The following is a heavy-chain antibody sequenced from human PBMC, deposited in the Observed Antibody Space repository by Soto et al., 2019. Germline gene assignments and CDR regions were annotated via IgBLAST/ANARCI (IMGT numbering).Heavy chain of an antibody. CDR3: ARGDTIVGATRGAFDI. CDR1: GGSISSYY. D-gene: IGHD1-26*01. Sequence: LSLTCTVSGGSISSYYWSWIRQPPGKGLEWIGYIYYSGSTNYNPSLKSRVTISVDTSKNQFSLKLSSVTAADTAVYYCARGDTIVGATRGAFDIWGQGTMVTVSS. J-gene: IGHJ3*02. V-gene: IGHV4-59*01. CDR2: IYYSGST.